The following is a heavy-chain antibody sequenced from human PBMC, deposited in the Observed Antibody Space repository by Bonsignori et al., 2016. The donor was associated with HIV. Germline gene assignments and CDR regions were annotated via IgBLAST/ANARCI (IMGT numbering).Heavy chain of an antibody. D-gene: IGHD3-3*01. Sequence: WVRQAPGQGLEWMGWITPFDGNTNFAQKLQGRVTMTTDTSTSIVYMELRSLKSDDTAMYYCARGPYQGQFSLLRFLEPPLYYFDYWGPGDPWSPSPQ. CDR2: ITPFDGNT. CDR3: ARGPYQGQFSLLRFLEPPLYYFDY. V-gene: IGHV1-18*01. J-gene: IGHJ4*02.